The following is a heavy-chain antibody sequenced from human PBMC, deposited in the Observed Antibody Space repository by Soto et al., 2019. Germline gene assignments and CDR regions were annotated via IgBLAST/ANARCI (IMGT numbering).Heavy chain of an antibody. V-gene: IGHV2-5*02. J-gene: IGHJ4*02. CDR1: GFSLYTAGVG. Sequence: SGPTLVNPTPTLTLTCTFSGFSLYTAGVGVGWIRQPPGKAPEWLALIYWDDDQRYSPSLKSRLTITKDTSKNQVVLTMTNMDPVDTGTYYCAHSAGTGHFDNWGQGTLVIVSS. D-gene: IGHD6-13*01. CDR2: IYWDDDQ. CDR3: AHSAGTGHFDN.